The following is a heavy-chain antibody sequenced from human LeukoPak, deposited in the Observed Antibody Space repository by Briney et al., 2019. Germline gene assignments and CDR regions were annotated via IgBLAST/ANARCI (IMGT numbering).Heavy chain of an antibody. CDR2: ISYDGSNK. CDR1: GFTFSSYA. D-gene: IGHD1-26*01. Sequence: PGRSLRLSCAASGFTFSSYAMHWVRQAPGKGLEWVAVISYDGSNKYYADSVKGRFTISRDIAKNSLYLQMNSLRAEDTAVYYCAKSLGGTVGSWGQGTLVTVSS. CDR3: AKSLGGTVGS. V-gene: IGHV3-30-3*02. J-gene: IGHJ5*02.